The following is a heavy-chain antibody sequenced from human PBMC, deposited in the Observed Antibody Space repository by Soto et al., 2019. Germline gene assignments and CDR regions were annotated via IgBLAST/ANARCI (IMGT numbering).Heavy chain of an antibody. CDR2: ISSSGSTI. Sequence: EVQLVESGGGLVQPGGSLRLSCAASGFTLSSYEMNWVRQAPGKGLEWVSYISSSGSTIYYAVSVKGRFTISRDNAKNSLYLQMNGLRAEDTAVYYCARDSRLLWFGELLDYWGQGTLVTVSS. J-gene: IGHJ4*02. CDR3: ARDSRLLWFGELLDY. V-gene: IGHV3-48*03. CDR1: GFTLSSYE. D-gene: IGHD3-10*01.